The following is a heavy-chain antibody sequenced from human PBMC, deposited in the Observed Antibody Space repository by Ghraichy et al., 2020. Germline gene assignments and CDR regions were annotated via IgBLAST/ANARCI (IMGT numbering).Heavy chain of an antibody. D-gene: IGHD2-15*01. Sequence: SETLSLTCAVYGGSFSGYYWSWIRQPPGKGLEWIGEINHSGSTNYNPSLKSRVTISVDTSKNQFSLKLSSVTAADTAVYYCARGRINKKKYCSGGSCGGPGYYYGMDVWGQGTTVTVSS. CDR3: ARGRINKKKYCSGGSCGGPGYYYGMDV. CDR2: INHSGST. V-gene: IGHV4-34*01. CDR1: GGSFSGYY. J-gene: IGHJ6*02.